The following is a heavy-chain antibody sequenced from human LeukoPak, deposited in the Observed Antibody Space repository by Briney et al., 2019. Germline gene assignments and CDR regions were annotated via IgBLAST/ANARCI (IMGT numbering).Heavy chain of an antibody. J-gene: IGHJ4*02. CDR3: ARLDYYGSSGYPDTDY. V-gene: IGHV1-8*01. D-gene: IGHD3-22*01. CDR1: GYTFTSYD. CDR2: MNPNSGNT. Sequence: ASVKVSCKASGYTFTSYDINWVRQATGQGLEWMGWMNPNSGNTGYAQKFQGRVTMTRNTSISTAYMELSSLRSEDTAVYYCARLDYYGSSGYPDTDYWGQGTLVTVSS.